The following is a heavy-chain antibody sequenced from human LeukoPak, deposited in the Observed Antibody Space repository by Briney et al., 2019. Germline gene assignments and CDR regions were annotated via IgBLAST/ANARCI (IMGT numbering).Heavy chain of an antibody. CDR1: GGSISSYY. V-gene: IGHV4-59*08. D-gene: IGHD2-2*02. CDR3: ASGVVPAAIGYYYMDV. CDR2: IYYSGST. J-gene: IGHJ6*03. Sequence: SETLSLTCTVSGGSISSYYWSWIRQPPGKGLEWIGYIYYSGSTNYNPSLKSRVTISVDTSKNQFSLKLSSVTAADTAVYYCASGVVPAAIGYYYMDVWGKGTTVTVSS.